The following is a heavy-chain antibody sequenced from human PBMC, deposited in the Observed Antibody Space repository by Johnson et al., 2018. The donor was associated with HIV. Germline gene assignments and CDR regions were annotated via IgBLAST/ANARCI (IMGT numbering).Heavy chain of an antibody. Sequence: VQLVESGGGLVQPGGSLRLSCAASGFTFSSYAMHWVRQAPGKGLEWVGRIRNRANSYTTEYAASVNGRFTISRDDSKNSLYLQMNSLKIEDTAVYYCASVWSDTWAFDIWGQGTMVTVSS. CDR3: ASVWSDTWAFDI. CDR1: GFTFSSYA. CDR2: IRNRANSYTT. V-gene: IGHV3-72*01. D-gene: IGHD3-3*01. J-gene: IGHJ3*02.